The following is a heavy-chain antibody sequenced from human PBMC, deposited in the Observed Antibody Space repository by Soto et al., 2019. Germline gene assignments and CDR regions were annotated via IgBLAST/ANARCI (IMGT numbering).Heavy chain of an antibody. D-gene: IGHD3-22*01. V-gene: IGHV3-21*01. J-gene: IGHJ3*02. CDR2: ISSSSSYI. CDR1: GFTFSSYS. Sequence: PGGSLRLSCAASGFTFSSYSMNWVRQAPGKGLEWVSSISSSSSYIYYADSVKGRFTISRDNSKNSLYLQMNSLRAEDTAVYYCAKGMYYYDSNDAFDIWGQGTMVTVSS. CDR3: AKGMYYYDSNDAFDI.